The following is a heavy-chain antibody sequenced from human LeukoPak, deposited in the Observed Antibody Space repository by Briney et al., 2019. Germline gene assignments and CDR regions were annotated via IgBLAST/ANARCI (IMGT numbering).Heavy chain of an antibody. CDR1: GFTFXXXX. J-gene: IGHJ6*02. CDR2: XXXSGGTT. CDR3: AILGSSSGYYYTGMDV. Sequence: GGSLRLSCAASGFTFXXXXXXXXSXXAGXGLXXXXXXXXSGGTTYYAHSVKGXXXIXXDNSKNTMYLQMNSLRAEDTALYYCAILGSSSGYYYTGMDVWGQGTTVTVSS. V-gene: IGHV3-23*01. D-gene: IGHD6-6*01.